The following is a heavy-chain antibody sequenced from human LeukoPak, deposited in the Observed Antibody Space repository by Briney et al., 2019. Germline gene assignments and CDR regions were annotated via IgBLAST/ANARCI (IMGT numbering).Heavy chain of an antibody. J-gene: IGHJ4*02. V-gene: IGHV3-43D*03. CDR3: AKPRRGTITTGPAYTH. CDR1: GFTFDDYA. CDR2: ISWDGGLT. Sequence: GGSLRLSCAASGFTFDDYAMHWVRQAPGKGLEWVSLISWDGGLTYYADSMEGRFTISRDNSKNSPYLQMNSLRTEDTALYYCAKPRRGTITTGPAYTHWGQGTLVTVYS. D-gene: IGHD4-11*01.